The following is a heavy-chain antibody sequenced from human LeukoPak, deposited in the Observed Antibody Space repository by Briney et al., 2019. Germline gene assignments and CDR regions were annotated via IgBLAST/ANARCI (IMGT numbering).Heavy chain of an antibody. CDR3: ARATWGPEKKIFDY. V-gene: IGHV1-2*02. D-gene: IGHD1-14*01. Sequence: GASVKVSCKASGYTFTYYYMHWVRQAPGQGLEWMGWIDPNSGGTNSAQKFQGRVTMTRDTSISTAYMELSRLRSDDTAVYYCARATWGPEKKIFDYWGQGTLVTVSS. CDR1: GYTFTYYY. CDR2: IDPNSGGT. J-gene: IGHJ4*02.